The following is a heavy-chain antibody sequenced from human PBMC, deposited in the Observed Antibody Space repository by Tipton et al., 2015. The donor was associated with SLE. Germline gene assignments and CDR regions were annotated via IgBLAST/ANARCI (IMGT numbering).Heavy chain of an antibody. J-gene: IGHJ4*02. Sequence: TLSLTCTVSGGSISSSSYYWGWIRQPPGKGLEWIGSIYYSGSTYHNPSLKSRVTISVDTSKNQFSLKLSSVTAADTAVYYCASPMAGYWGQGTLVTVSS. V-gene: IGHV4-39*07. CDR2: IYYSGST. D-gene: IGHD5-24*01. CDR1: GGSISSSSYY. CDR3: ASPMAGY.